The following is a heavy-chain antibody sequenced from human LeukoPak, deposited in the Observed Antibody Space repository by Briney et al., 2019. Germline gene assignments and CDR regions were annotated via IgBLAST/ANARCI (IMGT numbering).Heavy chain of an antibody. J-gene: IGHJ4*02. D-gene: IGHD2-21*01. CDR3: ISYHALWRLDY. CDR1: GFILSNHW. CDR2: IDEGGSNA. V-gene: IGHV3-74*03. Sequence: GGSLRLSCAASGFILSNHWMHWVRQVPGKGLVWVSRIDEGGSNAMYADSVKGRFSISRDNAKNTVNLQMNSLRAEDPGVYYCISYHALWRLDYWGQGSLVTVSS.